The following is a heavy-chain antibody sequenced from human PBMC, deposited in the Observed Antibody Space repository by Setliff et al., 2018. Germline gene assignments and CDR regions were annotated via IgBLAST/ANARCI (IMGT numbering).Heavy chain of an antibody. CDR1: GLIVSDIH. CDR2: IYNSDST. J-gene: IGHJ2*01. Sequence: GGSLRLSCVVSGLIVSDIHMTWVRQTPGKGLEWLSVIYNSDSTYYTDSVKGRFTISRDNSKNTLYLQMNSLRAEDTAVYYCARGGVFGSSYYDLWGRGTLVTVSS. CDR3: ARGGVFGSSYYDL. D-gene: IGHD3-10*02. V-gene: IGHV3-66*03.